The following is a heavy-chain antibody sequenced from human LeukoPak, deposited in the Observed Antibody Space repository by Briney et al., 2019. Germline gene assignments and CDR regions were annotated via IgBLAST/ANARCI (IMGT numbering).Heavy chain of an antibody. CDR1: GFTFSAFW. CDR3: ARTYTGAWFDY. CDR2: TNGDVSDP. J-gene: IGHJ4*02. Sequence: GGSLRLSCAASGFTFSAFWMHWVRQVPGKRLVWISRTNGDVSDPTYADSVKGRFTISRDNAKNRLYLQMNSLRAEDTAVYFCARTYTGAWFDYWGQGALVTVSS. D-gene: IGHD1-14*01. V-gene: IGHV3-74*01.